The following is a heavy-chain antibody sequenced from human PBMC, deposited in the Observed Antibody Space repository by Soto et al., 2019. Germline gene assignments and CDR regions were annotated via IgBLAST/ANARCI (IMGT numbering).Heavy chain of an antibody. J-gene: IGHJ1*01. Sequence: QLQLQESGPGLVKPSETLSLTCTVSGGSISSSSYYWGWIRQPPGKGLEWIGSIYYSGSTYYIPSLKSVVTISVDTSKNEFSLKLSPVTAADTAVYYCVSGVVAATPTAEYFQHWGQGTLVTVSS. CDR3: VSGVVAATPTAEYFQH. D-gene: IGHD2-15*01. CDR1: GGSISSSSYY. CDR2: IYYSGST. V-gene: IGHV4-39*01.